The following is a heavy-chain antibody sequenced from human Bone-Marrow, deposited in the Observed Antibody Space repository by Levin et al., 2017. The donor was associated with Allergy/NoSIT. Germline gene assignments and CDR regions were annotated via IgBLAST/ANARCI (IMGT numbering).Heavy chain of an antibody. D-gene: IGHD1-14*01. Sequence: GGSLRLSCTASGFIFSRYGMNWVRQAPGKGLEWVSYIGPRGTTIYYADSVKARFTISRDNAKNSLYLQMSRLRQEDTAVYYCAGDDTSPEYFDYWGLGTHVTVSS. CDR2: IGPRGTTI. CDR3: AGDDTSPEYFDY. V-gene: IGHV3-48*02. CDR1: GFIFSRYG. J-gene: IGHJ4*02.